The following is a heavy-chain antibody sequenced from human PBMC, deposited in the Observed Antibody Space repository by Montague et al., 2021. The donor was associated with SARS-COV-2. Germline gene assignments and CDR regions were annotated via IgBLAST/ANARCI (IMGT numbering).Heavy chain of an antibody. V-gene: IGHV4-59*13. CDR1: GGSIASYC. CDR3: AREPVYSVAPVMDV. D-gene: IGHD4-11*01. J-gene: IGHJ6*02. Sequence: SETLSLTCSVSGGSIASYCYNWVRQRPRTGKEWISHSHYSDSTNYNHSPKSQVTISIDTANHLFYLEVRSVTAADTAIYYCAREPVYSVAPVMDVWGQGTTVTVSS. CDR2: SHYSDST.